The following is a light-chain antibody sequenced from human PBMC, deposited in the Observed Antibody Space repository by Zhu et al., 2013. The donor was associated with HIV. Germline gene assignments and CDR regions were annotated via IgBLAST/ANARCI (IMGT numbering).Light chain of an antibody. V-gene: IGLV3-21*01. CDR2: NDG. CDR1: NIRDKS. J-gene: IGLJ3*02. CDR3: QVWQSNTDHHWV. Sequence: SYELTQPPSVSVAPGETAKMTCGGNNIRDKSVHWYQQKAGQAPVLVVYNDGDRPSWIPERFSGSNSGNTATLTISRVEAGDEADYYCQVWQSNTDHHWVFGGGTKLTVL.